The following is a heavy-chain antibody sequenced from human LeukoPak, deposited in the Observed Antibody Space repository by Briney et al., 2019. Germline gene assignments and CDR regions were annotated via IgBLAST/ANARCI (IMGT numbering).Heavy chain of an antibody. CDR3: ARPAYYYGSGSINGRGYFQH. V-gene: IGHV4-34*01. Sequence: TSETLSLTCAVYGGSFSGYYWSWIRQPPGKGLEWIWEINHSGSTNYNPSLKSRVTISVDTSKNQFSLKLSSVTAADTAVYYCARPAYYYGSGSINGRGYFQHWGQGTLVTVSS. CDR1: GGSFSGYY. J-gene: IGHJ1*01. CDR2: INHSGST. D-gene: IGHD3-10*01.